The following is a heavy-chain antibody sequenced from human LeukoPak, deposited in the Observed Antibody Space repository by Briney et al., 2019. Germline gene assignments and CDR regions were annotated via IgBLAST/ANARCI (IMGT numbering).Heavy chain of an antibody. V-gene: IGHV3-23*01. D-gene: IGHD2-2*02. CDR3: AKDPNPREYQLLYDY. J-gene: IGHJ4*02. CDR2: ISGSGGST. CDR1: GFTFSSYA. Sequence: GGSLRLSCAASGFTFSSYAMSWVRQAPGKGLEWVSGISGSGGSTYYADSVKGRFTISRDNSKNTLYLQMDSLRAEDTAVYYCAKDPNPREYQLLYDYWGQGTLVTVSS.